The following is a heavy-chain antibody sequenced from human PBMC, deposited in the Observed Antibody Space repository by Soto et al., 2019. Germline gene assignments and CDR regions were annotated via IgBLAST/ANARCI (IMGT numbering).Heavy chain of an antibody. J-gene: IGHJ4*02. V-gene: IGHV3-48*02. CDR3: ARSVEGHFAY. CDR1: GFTFSVYS. D-gene: IGHD6-19*01. CDR2: ITSDTTNI. Sequence: EVQLVESGGDLVQRGGSLRLSCVASGFTFSVYSMNWVRQAPGKGLEWFSYITSDTTNIKYADCVKGRFTISRDNAKNSVYLQMNSLRDGDTAVYYCARSVEGHFAYWGQGTVVTVSS.